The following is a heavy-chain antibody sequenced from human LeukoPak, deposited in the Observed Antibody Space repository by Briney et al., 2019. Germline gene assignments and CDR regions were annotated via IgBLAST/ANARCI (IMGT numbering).Heavy chain of an antibody. CDR1: GFSVSNNY. D-gene: IGHD3-22*01. J-gene: IGHJ4*02. Sequence: PGGSLRLSCAASGFSVSNNYMSWVRQAPGKGLEWVSLIYSGGDKRYAASVKGRFTISRDNSKNTLYLQMDNLRVEDTAVYYCGGYSSLDHWGQGTLVTVSS. V-gene: IGHV3-53*01. CDR2: IYSGGDK. CDR3: GGYSSLDH.